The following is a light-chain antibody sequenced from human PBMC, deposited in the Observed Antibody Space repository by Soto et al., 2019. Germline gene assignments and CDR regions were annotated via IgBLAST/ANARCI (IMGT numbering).Light chain of an antibody. Sequence: IVLRQSPATLSLYPGERATLSCRASQSVSSYLAWYQQKPGQAPRLLIYDASNRATGIPARFSGSGSGTDFTLTISSLEPEDFAVYYCQQRSNWPKTFGQGTKVDIK. CDR1: QSVSSY. CDR3: QQRSNWPKT. CDR2: DAS. V-gene: IGKV3-11*01. J-gene: IGKJ1*01.